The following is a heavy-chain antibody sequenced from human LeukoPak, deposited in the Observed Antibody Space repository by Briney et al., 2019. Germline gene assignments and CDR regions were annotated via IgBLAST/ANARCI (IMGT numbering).Heavy chain of an antibody. J-gene: IGHJ5*02. CDR2: ISYDGSNK. CDR3: ARDRDPS. V-gene: IGHV3-30-3*01. D-gene: IGHD3-10*01. Sequence: PGRSLRLSCAASGFTFSSYAMHWVRQAPGKGLEWVAVISYDGSNKYYADSVKGRFTISRDNSKNTLYLQMNSLRAEDTAVYYCARDRDPSWGQGTLVTVSS. CDR1: GFTFSSYA.